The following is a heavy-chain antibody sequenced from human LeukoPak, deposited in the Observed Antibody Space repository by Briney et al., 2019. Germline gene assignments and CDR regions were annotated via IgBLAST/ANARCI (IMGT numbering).Heavy chain of an antibody. V-gene: IGHV3-48*01. CDR1: GFTFRTYS. D-gene: IGHD2-2*01. Sequence: GGSLRLSCAASGFTFRTYSMNWVRQAPGKGLEWISYISSSGSTIYYADSVKGRFTISRDNSKNTLYLQMNSLRAEDTAVYYCARGVVVVPAATYYYYYGMDVWGQGTTVTVSS. CDR3: ARGVVVVPAATYYYYYGMDV. J-gene: IGHJ6*02. CDR2: ISSSGSTI.